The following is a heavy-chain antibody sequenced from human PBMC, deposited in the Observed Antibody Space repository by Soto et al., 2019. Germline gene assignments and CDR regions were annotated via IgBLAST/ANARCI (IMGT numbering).Heavy chain of an antibody. Sequence: EVQLVESGGGLVQPGGSLRLSCAASRFTFSTYNMNWVRQAPGKGHEWVSIISSTSSTIFYADSVKGRFTISRDHAENSLFLLVNSQTDEDTAGYYCTSESNKNSGLDCSKSYFDVWGQCTVVTIAS. V-gene: IGHV3-48*02. CDR2: ISSTSSTI. J-gene: IGHJ4*02. CDR3: TSESNKNSGLDCSKSYFDV. D-gene: IGHD3-22*01. CDR1: RFTFSTYN.